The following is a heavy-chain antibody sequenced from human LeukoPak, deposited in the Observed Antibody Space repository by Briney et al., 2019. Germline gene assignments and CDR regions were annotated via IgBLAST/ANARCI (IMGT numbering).Heavy chain of an antibody. V-gene: IGHV1-46*01. Sequence: ASVKVSCKASGYTFTSFYMHLVRQAPGQGLEWMGIINPSGGSTSYAQKFQGRVTMTRDTSTSTVYMELSSLRSEDTAVYYCARDWRPYYYDSSGYYSPIDYWGQGTLVTVSS. CDR1: GYTFTSFY. CDR2: INPSGGST. D-gene: IGHD3-22*01. CDR3: ARDWRPYYYDSSGYYSPIDY. J-gene: IGHJ4*02.